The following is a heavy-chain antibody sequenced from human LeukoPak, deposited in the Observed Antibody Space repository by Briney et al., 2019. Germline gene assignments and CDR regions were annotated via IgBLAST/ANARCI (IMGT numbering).Heavy chain of an antibody. J-gene: IGHJ4*02. D-gene: IGHD3-10*01. CDR2: INSDGSTT. Sequence: GGSLRLSCAASGFTFTSHEMNWVRQAPGKGLEWVSYINSDGSTTYYADSVKGRFTISRDNAKNSLYLQVNSLRAEDTALYYCAKDTDYGSGSYWYYFDYWGQGTLVTVSS. CDR3: AKDTDYGSGSYWYYFDY. V-gene: IGHV3-48*03. CDR1: GFTFTSHE.